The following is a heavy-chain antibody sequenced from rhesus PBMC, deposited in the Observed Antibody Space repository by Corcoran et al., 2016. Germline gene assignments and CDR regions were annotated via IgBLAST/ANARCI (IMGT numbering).Heavy chain of an antibody. CDR1: GYSISSTNY. CDR2: ISGSTGGT. Sequence: QMQLQESGPGLVKPSETLSLTCAVSGYSISSTNYWSWIRQSPGKGLEWIGYISGSTGGTYYNPSLKSRVTISTDSSKNQFSLKLSSVTAADTAVYYCVRGISSWGDSWGQGVLVSVSS. D-gene: IGHD3-40*01. CDR3: VRGISSWGDS. V-gene: IGHV4S7*01. J-gene: IGHJ4*01.